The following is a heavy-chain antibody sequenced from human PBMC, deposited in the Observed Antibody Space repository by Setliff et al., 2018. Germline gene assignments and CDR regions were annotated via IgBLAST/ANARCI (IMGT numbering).Heavy chain of an antibody. J-gene: IGHJ4*02. D-gene: IGHD6-6*01. V-gene: IGHV4-34*01. Sequence: SETLSLTCAAYGGTFSDYYWTWIRQPPGDGLEWIGEINHRGSTNYNPSLKSRATISIDTSKDQFSLKLISMSAADTAVYYCARGRNIAARLLDSWGQGTLVTVSS. CDR2: INHRGST. CDR3: ARGRNIAARLLDS. CDR1: GGTFSDYY.